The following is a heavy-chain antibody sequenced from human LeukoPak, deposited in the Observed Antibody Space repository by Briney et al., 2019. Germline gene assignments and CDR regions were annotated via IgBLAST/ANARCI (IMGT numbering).Heavy chain of an antibody. CDR3: ARDTNLYGGPRASGGCDD. CDR1: GFTFSSYG. CDR2: IWHDGSDR. J-gene: IGHJ4*02. D-gene: IGHD4-23*01. Sequence: GGSLRLSCAASGFTFSSYGMHWVRQAPGKGLEWVAVIWHDGSDRYYADSVQGRFTISGDNSKNTLYLQMNSLRAEDTAVYYCARDTNLYGGPRASGGCDDWGQGTLVTVSS. V-gene: IGHV3-33*01.